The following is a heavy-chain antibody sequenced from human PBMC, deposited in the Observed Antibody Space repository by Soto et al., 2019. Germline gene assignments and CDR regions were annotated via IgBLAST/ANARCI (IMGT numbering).Heavy chain of an antibody. CDR3: TTDPSFLIFFDDYYYYMDV. CDR2: IKSKTDGGTT. CDR1: GFTFSNAW. J-gene: IGHJ6*03. V-gene: IGHV3-15*01. Sequence: EVQLVESGGGLVKPGGSLRLSCAVSGFTFSNAWMSWFCQAPGKGLEWGVLIKSKTDGGTTDYAAPVKCRFTIPRDDSKNPLYMQMNSLNTEDTAVYYCTTDPSFLIFFDDYYYYMDVWGKGTTVTVSS.